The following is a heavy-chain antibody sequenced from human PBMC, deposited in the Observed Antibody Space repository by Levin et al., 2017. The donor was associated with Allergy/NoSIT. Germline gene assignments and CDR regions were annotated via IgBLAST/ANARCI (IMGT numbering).Heavy chain of an antibody. V-gene: IGHV4-4*07. CDR2: IHTIGST. J-gene: IGHJ4*02. Sequence: GSLRLSCTVSGDSINNYYCNWVRQSAGKGLEWIGRIHTIGSTLYSPSLESRVTLSVDTSKNQFSLKLTSVSDADTAVYYCAASPKMGATYFTSWGQGPLVTVSS. D-gene: IGHD1-26*01. CDR3: AASPKMGATYFTS. CDR1: GDSINNYY.